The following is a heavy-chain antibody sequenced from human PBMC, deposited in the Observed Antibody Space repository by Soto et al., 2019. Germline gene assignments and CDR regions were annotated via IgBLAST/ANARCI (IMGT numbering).Heavy chain of an antibody. CDR1: GFTFSSYW. CDR2: IKQDGSEK. D-gene: IGHD3-3*01. J-gene: IGHJ4*02. CDR3: ARDLPDYDFWSGYSPIDYYFDY. V-gene: IGHV3-7*03. Sequence: GGSLRLSCAASGFTFSSYWMSWVRQAPGKGLEWVANIKQDGSEKYYVDSVKGRFTISRDNAKNSLYLQMNSLRAEDTAVYYCARDLPDYDFWSGYSPIDYYFDYWGQGTLVTVSS.